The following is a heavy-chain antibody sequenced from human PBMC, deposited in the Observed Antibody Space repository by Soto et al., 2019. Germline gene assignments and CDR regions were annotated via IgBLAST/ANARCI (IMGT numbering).Heavy chain of an antibody. CDR2: ISSSSSYI. V-gene: IGHV3-21*01. J-gene: IGHJ4*02. CDR1: GFTFSSYS. CDR3: ARFIAAAGTIDY. D-gene: IGHD6-13*01. Sequence: EVQLVESGGGLVKPGGSLRLSCAASGFTFSSYSMNWVRQAPGKGLEWVSSISSSSSYIYYADSVKGRFTISRDNAKNSLYLQMTSLRAEDTAVYYCARFIAAAGTIDYWGQGTLVTVSS.